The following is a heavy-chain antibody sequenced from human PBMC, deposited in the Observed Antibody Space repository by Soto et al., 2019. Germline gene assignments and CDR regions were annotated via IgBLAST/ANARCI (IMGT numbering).Heavy chain of an antibody. CDR1: GGTVASRHW. D-gene: IGHD2-21*02. CDR3: AREIVTAGGNNYFDP. J-gene: IGHJ5*02. CDR2: GYHTGDT. Sequence: SETLPLTCGVSGGTVASRHWWSWVRQSPGRGLEWIGNGYHTGDTNFNPSLQSRVTFSVDKSNNQFSLRLTSVTAADTAVYFCAREIVTAGGNNYFDPWGPGTLVTVSS. V-gene: IGHV4-4*02.